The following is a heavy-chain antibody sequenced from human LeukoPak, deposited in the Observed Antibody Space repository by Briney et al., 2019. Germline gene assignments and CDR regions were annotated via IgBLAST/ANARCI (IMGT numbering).Heavy chain of an antibody. CDR1: GFTFSSYS. Sequence: GGSLRLSCAASGFTFSSYSMNWVRQAPGKGLEWVSCITSSTSYIYYADSVKGRFTISRDNAESSLFLQMNSLRDEDTAVYYCARGRGGSGREAYNVDYWGQGTLVTVSS. CDR3: ARGRGGSGREAYNVDY. D-gene: IGHD5-24*01. J-gene: IGHJ4*02. CDR2: ITSSTSYI. V-gene: IGHV3-21*01.